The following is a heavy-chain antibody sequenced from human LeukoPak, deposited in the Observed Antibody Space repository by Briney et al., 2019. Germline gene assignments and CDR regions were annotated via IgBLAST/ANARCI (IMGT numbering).Heavy chain of an antibody. Sequence: SETLSLTCTVSGGSISSGSYYWSWIRQPPGKGLEWIGYIYYSGSTNYNPSLKSRVTISVDTSKNQFSLKLSSVTAADTAVYYCARNEGRTAAGFDYWGQGTLVTVSS. J-gene: IGHJ4*02. V-gene: IGHV4-61*01. CDR1: GGSISSGSYY. CDR2: IYYSGST. CDR3: ARNEGRTAAGFDY. D-gene: IGHD6-13*01.